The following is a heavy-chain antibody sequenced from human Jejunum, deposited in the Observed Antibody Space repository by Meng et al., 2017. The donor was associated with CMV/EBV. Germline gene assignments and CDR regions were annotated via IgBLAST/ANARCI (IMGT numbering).Heavy chain of an antibody. J-gene: IGHJ4*02. CDR1: GFTFSRDG. CDR3: AKDRNFITLGATVES. D-gene: IGHD1-26*01. V-gene: IGHV3-30*02. CDR2: IRYDGNNE. Sequence: GFTFSRDGMHWVRQAPGKGLEWVAFIRYDGNNEYFGDSVRGRFTISRDNSKNTLYLQMNGLRVDDTAVYYCAKDRNFITLGATVESWGQGTLVNVSS.